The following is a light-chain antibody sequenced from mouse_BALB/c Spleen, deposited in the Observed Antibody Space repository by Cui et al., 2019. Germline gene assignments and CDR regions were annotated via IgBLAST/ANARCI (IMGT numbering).Light chain of an antibody. CDR2: YAS. J-gene: IGKJ1*01. Sequence: DIVMTKSPATLSVTPGDRVSLSCRASQSISDYLHWYQQKSHESPRLLIKYASQSISGIPSRFSGSGSGSDFTLSINSVEPEDVGVYYCQNGHSFPPTFGGGTKLEIK. V-gene: IGKV5-39*01. CDR3: QNGHSFPPT. CDR1: QSISDY.